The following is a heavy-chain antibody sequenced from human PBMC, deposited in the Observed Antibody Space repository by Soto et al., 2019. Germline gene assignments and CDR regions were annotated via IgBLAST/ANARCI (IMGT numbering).Heavy chain of an antibody. V-gene: IGHV3-74*01. J-gene: IGHJ4*02. Sequence: QPGGSLRLSCAACGVTFSTYWMHWVRQAPGKGLVWVSRINSDGSSTNYADSVKGRFTISRDNAKNTLFLQMNSLRVEDTAVYYCAKDSTGIAVAGINYFDYWGQGTLVTVSS. CDR2: INSDGSST. D-gene: IGHD6-19*01. CDR1: GVTFSTYW. CDR3: AKDSTGIAVAGINYFDY.